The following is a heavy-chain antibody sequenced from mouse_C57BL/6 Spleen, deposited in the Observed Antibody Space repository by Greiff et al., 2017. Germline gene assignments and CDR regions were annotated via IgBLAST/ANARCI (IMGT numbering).Heavy chain of an antibody. Sequence: QVQLQQPGAELVRPGSSVKLSCKASGYTFTSYWMHWVQQRPIQGLEWIGNIDPSDSDTHYNQKFKDKATLSVDKSSSTAYMQLSSLTSEDSAVYYCGRGTGSGLAYWGQGTLVTVSA. J-gene: IGHJ3*01. V-gene: IGHV1-52*01. D-gene: IGHD4-1*01. CDR2: IDPSDSDT. CDR3: GRGTGSGLAY. CDR1: GYTFTSYW.